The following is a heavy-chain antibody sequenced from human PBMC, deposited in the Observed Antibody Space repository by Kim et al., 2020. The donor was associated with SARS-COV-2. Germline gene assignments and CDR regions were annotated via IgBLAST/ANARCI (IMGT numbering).Heavy chain of an antibody. CDR2: IFYDGAT. D-gene: IGHD3-9*01. Sequence: SETLSLTCNVSGGSMTFYYLSWIRQPPGKGLEWMGYIFYDGATEYSPSFRSRLTLSMETSQKQFSLRLTSATASDTAMYYCARHMSPAGRYFYFEEWGRGTLVTVSS. CDR1: GGSMTFYY. CDR3: ARHMSPAGRYFYFEE. J-gene: IGHJ4*02. V-gene: IGHV4-59*08.